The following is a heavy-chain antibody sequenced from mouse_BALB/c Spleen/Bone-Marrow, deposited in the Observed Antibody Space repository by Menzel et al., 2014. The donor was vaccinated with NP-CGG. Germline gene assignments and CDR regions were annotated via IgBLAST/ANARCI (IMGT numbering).Heavy chain of an antibody. CDR3: ARGGGYDYGHYYAMDY. J-gene: IGHJ4*01. D-gene: IGHD2-4*01. Sequence: EVMLVESGGGLVKPGGSLKLSCAASGFTFSSYAMSWVRQTPEKRLEWVVSISSGGSTYYLDSVKGRFTISRDNARNILYLQMSSLRSEDTAMYYCARGGGYDYGHYYAMDYWGQGTSVTVSS. CDR2: ISSGGST. CDR1: GFTFSSYA. V-gene: IGHV5-6-5*01.